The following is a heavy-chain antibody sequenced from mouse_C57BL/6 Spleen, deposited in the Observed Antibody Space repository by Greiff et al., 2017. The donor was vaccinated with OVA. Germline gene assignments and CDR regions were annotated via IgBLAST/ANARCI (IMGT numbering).Heavy chain of an antibody. J-gene: IGHJ4*01. D-gene: IGHD2-3*01. CDR1: GYAFTNYL. V-gene: IGHV1-54*01. CDR2: INPGSGGT. Sequence: QVHVKQSGAELVRPGTSVKVSCKASGYAFTNYLIEWVKQRPGQGLEWIGVINPGSGGTNYNEKFKGKATLTADKSSSTAYMQLGSLTSEDSAVYFCARSGGYYGDYYAMDYWGQGTSVTVSS. CDR3: ARSGGYYGDYYAMDY.